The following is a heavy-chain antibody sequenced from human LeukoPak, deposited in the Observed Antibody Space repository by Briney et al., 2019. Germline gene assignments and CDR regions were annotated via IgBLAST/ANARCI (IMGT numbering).Heavy chain of an antibody. D-gene: IGHD2-2*01. CDR3: ARGRVVVPAADYYYYYYMDV. Sequence: SETLSLTCAVYGGSFSGYYWSWLRQPPGKGLEWIGEINHSGSTNYNPSLTSRVTISVDTSKNQFSLKLSSVTAADTAVYYCARGRVVVPAADYYYYYYMDVWGKGTTVTVSS. CDR1: GGSFSGYY. CDR2: INHSGST. J-gene: IGHJ6*03. V-gene: IGHV4-34*01.